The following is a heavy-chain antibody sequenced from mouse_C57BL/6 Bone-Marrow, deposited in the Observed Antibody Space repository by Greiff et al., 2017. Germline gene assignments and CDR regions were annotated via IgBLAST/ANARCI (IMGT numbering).Heavy chain of an antibody. CDR2: IHPNSGST. CDR3: ARSDYGSSSYWYFDV. V-gene: IGHV1-64*01. Sequence: QVQLQQPGAELVKPGASVKLSCKASGYTFTSYWMHWVKQRPGQGLEWIGMIHPNSGSTNYNAKFKSKATLTVDKSSSTAYMQLSSLTSEDSAVYYCARSDYGSSSYWYFDVGGTGTTVTVSS. J-gene: IGHJ1*03. CDR1: GYTFTSYW. D-gene: IGHD1-1*01.